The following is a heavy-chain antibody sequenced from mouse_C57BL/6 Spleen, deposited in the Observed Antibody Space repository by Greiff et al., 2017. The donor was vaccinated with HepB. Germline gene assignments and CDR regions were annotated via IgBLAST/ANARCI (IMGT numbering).Heavy chain of an antibody. CDR3: AINGSSYACFAC. J-gene: IGHJ3*01. V-gene: IGHV1-69*01. D-gene: IGHD1-1*01. CDR2: IDPSDSYT. CDR1: GYTFTSYW. Sequence: QVQLKQPGAELVMPGASVKLSCKASGYTFTSYWMHWVKQRPGQGLEWIGEIDPSDSYTNYNQKLKGKSTLTVDKSSSTAYMQLSSLTSEDSAVYYCAINGSSYACFACWGQGTLVTVST.